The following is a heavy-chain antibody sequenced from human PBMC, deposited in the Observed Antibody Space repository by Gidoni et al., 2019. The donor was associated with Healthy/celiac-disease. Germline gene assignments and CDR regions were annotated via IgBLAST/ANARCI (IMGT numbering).Heavy chain of an antibody. CDR2: ISGSGGST. CDR1: GFPFSSYA. CDR3: ATPILRAGITMVRGVTTFCDY. Sequence: EVQLVESGGGLVQPGGSLRLSCAASGFPFSSYAMSWVRQAPGKGLEWVSAISGSGGSTYYADSVKGRFTISRDNSKNTLYLQMNSLRAEDTAVYYCATPILRAGITMVRGVTTFCDYWGQGTLVTVSS. D-gene: IGHD3-10*01. V-gene: IGHV3-23*04. J-gene: IGHJ4*02.